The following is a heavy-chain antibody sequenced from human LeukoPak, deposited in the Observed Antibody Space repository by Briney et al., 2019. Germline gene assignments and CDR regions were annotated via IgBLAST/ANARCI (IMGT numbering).Heavy chain of an antibody. V-gene: IGHV4-31*03. CDR2: IYYSGST. J-gene: IGHJ4*02. D-gene: IGHD2-15*01. CDR3: GRASVVVAAAADY. Sequence: PSETLSLTCTVSGGSISSGGYYWSWIRQHPGKGLEWIGYIYYSGSTYYNPSLKSRVTISVDTSKNQFSLKLSSVTAADTAVYYCGRASVVVAAAADYWGQGTLVTVSS. CDR1: GGSISSGGYY.